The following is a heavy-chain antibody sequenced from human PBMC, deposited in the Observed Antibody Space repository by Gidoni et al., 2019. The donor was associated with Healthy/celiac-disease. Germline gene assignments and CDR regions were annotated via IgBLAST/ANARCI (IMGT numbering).Heavy chain of an antibody. CDR1: GFTFSDYA. D-gene: IGHD4-17*01. V-gene: IGHV3-64*01. Sequence: EVQLVESGGGLVQPGGSLRLACAASGFTFSDYAMYWVRQAPGKGLEYVSAISSNGAGTYYANSVKGRFTISRDNSKNTLYLQMGSLRAEDMAVYYCARWGGDYLPGFDYWGQGTLVTVSS. CDR3: ARWGGDYLPGFDY. J-gene: IGHJ4*02. CDR2: ISSNGAGT.